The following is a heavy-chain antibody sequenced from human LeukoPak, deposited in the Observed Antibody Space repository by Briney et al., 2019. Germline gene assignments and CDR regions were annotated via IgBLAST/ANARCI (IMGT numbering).Heavy chain of an antibody. CDR3: ARDSVGDIMMHGIDI. CDR1: GGTFSNYA. V-gene: IGHV1-69*13. Sequence: ASVTVSCTASGGTFSNYAISWVRQAPGQGLEWMGGIIPILGTRNYAQKFQDRVTITADESTAYMELSSLRSEDTAVYYCARDSVGDIMMHGIDIWGQGTMVTVSS. J-gene: IGHJ3*02. CDR2: IIPILGTR. D-gene: IGHD3-16*01.